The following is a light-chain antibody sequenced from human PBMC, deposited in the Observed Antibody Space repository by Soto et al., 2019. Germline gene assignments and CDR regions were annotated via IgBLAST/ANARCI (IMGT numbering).Light chain of an antibody. Sequence: DIQMTQSPSTLSASVGDRVTITCRASQSISSWLAWYQQKRGKAPKLLIYDASSLESGVPSRFSGSGSGTEFTLTISSLQPDDFATYYCQQYNSYSLTFGGGTKVDI. CDR2: DAS. CDR1: QSISSW. J-gene: IGKJ4*01. V-gene: IGKV1-5*01. CDR3: QQYNSYSLT.